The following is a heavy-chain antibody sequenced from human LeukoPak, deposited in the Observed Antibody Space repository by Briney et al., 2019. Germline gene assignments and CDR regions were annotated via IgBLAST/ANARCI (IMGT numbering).Heavy chain of an antibody. J-gene: IGHJ4*02. CDR2: ISGSGGST. Sequence: GGSLRLSCAASGFTFSSYAMSRVRQAPGKGLEWVSAISGSGGSTYYADSVKGRFTISRDNSKNTLYLQMNSLRAEDTAVYYCAKAGELELRRGYFDYWGQGTLVTVSS. D-gene: IGHD1-7*01. V-gene: IGHV3-23*01. CDR1: GFTFSSYA. CDR3: AKAGELELRRGYFDY.